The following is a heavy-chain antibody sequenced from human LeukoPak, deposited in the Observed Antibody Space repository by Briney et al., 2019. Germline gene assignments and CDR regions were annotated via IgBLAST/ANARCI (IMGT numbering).Heavy chain of an antibody. Sequence: PGGSLRLSCAASGFTFSSYEMNWVRQAPGKGLEWVTYISSSGSTIYYADSVKGRFTISRDNAKNSLYLQMNSLRAEDTAVYYCARAVGATNYWGQGTLVTVSS. CDR3: ARAVGATNY. J-gene: IGHJ4*02. D-gene: IGHD1-26*01. CDR1: GFTFSSYE. CDR2: ISSSGSTI. V-gene: IGHV3-48*03.